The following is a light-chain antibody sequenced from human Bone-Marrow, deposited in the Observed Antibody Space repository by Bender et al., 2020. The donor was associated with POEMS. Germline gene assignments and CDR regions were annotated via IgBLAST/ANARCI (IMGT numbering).Light chain of an antibody. J-gene: IGLJ1*01. CDR2: EGS. V-gene: IGLV2-23*01. Sequence: QSALTQPATVSGSPGQSLTISCTGSSSDLGSYSFFSWYQQYPGKAPKLMIYEGSERPSGICNRFSGSKSGNVASLTVTGLQHGGEAGYYCWSRGSGYVFGASTKVIVL. CDR1: SSDLGSYSF. CDR3: WSRGSGYV.